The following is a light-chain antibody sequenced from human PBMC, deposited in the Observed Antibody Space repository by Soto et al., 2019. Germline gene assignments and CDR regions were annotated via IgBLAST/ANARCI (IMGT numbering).Light chain of an antibody. CDR2: TTS. CDR1: QGIRND. J-gene: IGKJ4*01. Sequence: DIQMTQSPSSLSASVGDRVTITCRASQGIRNDLGWYQQKPGKAPKRLIYTTSTLESGVPSRFSDNGSGIECTLTISSLQPEDFATYYCLQHNTYPLTFGGGTKVEIK. CDR3: LQHNTYPLT. V-gene: IGKV1-17*01.